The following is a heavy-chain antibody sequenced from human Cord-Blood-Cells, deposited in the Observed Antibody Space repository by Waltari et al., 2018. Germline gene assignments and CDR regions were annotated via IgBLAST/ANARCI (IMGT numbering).Heavy chain of an antibody. CDR3: ARDSRYDYSKDY. CDR2: IWYDGSNK. D-gene: IGHD4-4*01. Sequence: QVQLVESGGGVVQPGRSLRLSCAASGFTFSSHGMHWVRQAPGKGLEWVAVIWYDGSNKYYADSVKGRFTISRDNSKNTLYLQMNSLRAEDTAVYYCARDSRYDYSKDYWGQGTLVTVSS. CDR1: GFTFSSHG. J-gene: IGHJ4*02. V-gene: IGHV3-33*01.